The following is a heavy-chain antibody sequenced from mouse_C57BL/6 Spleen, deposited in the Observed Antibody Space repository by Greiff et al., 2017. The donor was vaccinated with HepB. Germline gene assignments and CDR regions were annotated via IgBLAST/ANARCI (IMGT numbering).Heavy chain of an antibody. J-gene: IGHJ2*01. V-gene: IGHV5-4*01. Sequence: EVHLVESGGGLVKPGGSLKLSCAASGFTFSSYAMSWVRQTPEKRLEWVATISDGGSYTYYPDNVKGRFTISRDNAKNNLYLQMSHLKSEDTAMYYCARDIWPHYFDYWGQGTTLTVSS. CDR3: ARDIWPHYFDY. CDR1: GFTFSSYA. CDR2: ISDGGSYT.